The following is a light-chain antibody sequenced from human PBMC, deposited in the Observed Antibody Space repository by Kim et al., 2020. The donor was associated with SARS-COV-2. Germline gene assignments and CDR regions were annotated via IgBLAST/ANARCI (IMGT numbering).Light chain of an antibody. CDR1: ESVKTN. J-gene: IGKJ4*01. CDR2: SAS. Sequence: PGERATLSCRASESVKTNLAWYQQKPGQAPRLLIYSASTRATGIPARFSGSGSGTDFTVTISSLQSEDVAVYYCQQHNKWPLTFGGGTKVDIK. CDR3: QQHNKWPLT. V-gene: IGKV3-15*01.